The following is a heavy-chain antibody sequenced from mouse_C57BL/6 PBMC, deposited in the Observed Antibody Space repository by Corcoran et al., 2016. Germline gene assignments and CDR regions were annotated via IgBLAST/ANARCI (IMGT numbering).Heavy chain of an antibody. J-gene: IGHJ3*01. V-gene: IGHV1-18*01. D-gene: IGHD2-12*01. CDR1: GYTFTDYN. CDR3: ARRARQAWFAY. Sequence: EVQLQQSGPELVKPGASVKIPCKASGYTFTDYNMDWVKQSHGKSLEWIGDIYPNNGGTIYNQKFKGKATLTVDKSSSTAYMELRSLTSEDTAVYYCARRARQAWFAYWGQGTLVTVSA. CDR2: IYPNNGGT.